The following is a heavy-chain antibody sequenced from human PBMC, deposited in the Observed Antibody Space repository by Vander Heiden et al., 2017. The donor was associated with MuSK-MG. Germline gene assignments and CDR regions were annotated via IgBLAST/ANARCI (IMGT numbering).Heavy chain of an antibody. CDR3: ARDFLRGAPDYLDY. Sequence: QVQQVESGGGAVQTGRSLRSSSAASGFTCSSYPMHWVRQAPGEGLEWVAVISYDGKVKSYTEAVKGRFTISRDDSKNTLYLQLNSLRPEDTGLYYCARDFLRGAPDYLDYWGQGTLVTVSS. D-gene: IGHD3-16*01. CDR2: ISYDGKVK. J-gene: IGHJ4*02. CDR1: GFTCSSYP. V-gene: IGHV3-30*04.